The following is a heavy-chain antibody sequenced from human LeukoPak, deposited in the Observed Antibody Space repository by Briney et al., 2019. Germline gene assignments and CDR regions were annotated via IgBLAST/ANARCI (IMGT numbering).Heavy chain of an antibody. CDR2: INAYNGNT. D-gene: IGHD6-13*01. V-gene: IGHV1-3*01. J-gene: IGHJ4*02. CDR3: ARGPRAAADDY. CDR1: GYTFINFA. Sequence: VASVKVSCKASGYTFINFAINWGRQAPGQRPEWMGWINAYNGNTKYSQKFQDRVTNTRDTSASTAYMELTNLTSEDTAVYYCARGPRAAADDYWGQGSLVTVSS.